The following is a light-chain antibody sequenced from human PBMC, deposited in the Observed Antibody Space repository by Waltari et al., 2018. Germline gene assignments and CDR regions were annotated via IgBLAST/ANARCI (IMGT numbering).Light chain of an antibody. CDR1: QSFSTSY. V-gene: IGKV3-20*01. CDR2: GAS. CDR3: QQYESYPYT. J-gene: IGKJ2*01. Sequence: EIVLTQSPGTLSLSPGEGATLSCRASQSFSTSYLAWYQQKPGQAHRLLIYGASTRATGIPDRFSGSGSGTDFTLAITRLEPEDFAVYYCQQYESYPYTFGQGTKLEIK.